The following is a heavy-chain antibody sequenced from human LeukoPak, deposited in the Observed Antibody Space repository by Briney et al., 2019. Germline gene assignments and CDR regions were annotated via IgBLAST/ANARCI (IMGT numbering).Heavy chain of an antibody. CDR1: GYTFTSYA. D-gene: IGHD6-13*01. V-gene: IGHV1-3*01. CDR3: ARGLQQLDFDY. Sequence: ASVKVSCKASGYTFTSYAMHWVRQAPGQRLEWMGWINAGNGNTKYSQKFQGRVTITRDTSASTAYMELSGLRSEDTAVYYCARGLQQLDFDYWGQGTLVTVSS. J-gene: IGHJ4*02. CDR2: INAGNGNT.